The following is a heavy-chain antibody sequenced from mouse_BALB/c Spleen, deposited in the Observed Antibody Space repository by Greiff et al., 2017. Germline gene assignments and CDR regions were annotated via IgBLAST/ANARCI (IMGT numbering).Heavy chain of an antibody. CDR1: GFTFSSYG. D-gene: IGHD2-14*01. CDR2: ISSGGSYT. CDR3: ARQGEVRRFDY. V-gene: IGHV5-6*01. Sequence: EVQLVESGGDLVKPGGSLKLSCAASGFTFSSYGMSWVRQTPDKRLEWVATISSGGSYTYYPDSVKGRFTISRDNAKNTLYLQMSSLKSEDTAMYYCARQGEVRRFDYWGQGTTRTVSS. J-gene: IGHJ2*01.